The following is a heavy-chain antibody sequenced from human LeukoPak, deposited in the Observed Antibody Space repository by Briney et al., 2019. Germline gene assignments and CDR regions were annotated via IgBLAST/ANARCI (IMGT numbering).Heavy chain of an antibody. J-gene: IGHJ5*02. Sequence: NPSETLSLTCTVSGGSISSYYWSWIRQPAGKGLEWIGRIYTSGSTNYNPSLKSRVTMSVDTSKNQFSLKLSSVTAADTAVYYCARDLYDFWSGYLGGWFDPWGQGTLVTVSS. CDR1: GGSISSYY. D-gene: IGHD3-3*01. CDR3: ARDLYDFWSGYLGGWFDP. CDR2: IYTSGST. V-gene: IGHV4-4*07.